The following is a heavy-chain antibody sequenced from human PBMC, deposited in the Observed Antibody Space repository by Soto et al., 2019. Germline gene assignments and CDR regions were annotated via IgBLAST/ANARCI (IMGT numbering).Heavy chain of an antibody. J-gene: IGHJ4*02. D-gene: IGHD4-17*01. CDR2: IHGGGNSA. Sequence: EVQLLESGGALVQPGRSLRLSCAASGFTFSGYAMSWVRQAPGKGLEWVSVIHGGGNSAYYADSVKGRFTISRDNSKNSLNLHISSLRGEDTDVYYCAKNRVRVTTSSPFDYWGQGTLVTVSS. CDR3: AKNRVRVTTSSPFDY. CDR1: GFTFSGYA. V-gene: IGHV3-23*01.